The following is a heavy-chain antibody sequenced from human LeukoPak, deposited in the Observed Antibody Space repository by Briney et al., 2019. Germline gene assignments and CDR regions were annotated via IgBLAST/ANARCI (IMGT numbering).Heavy chain of an antibody. CDR2: IYYSGST. D-gene: IGHD3-22*01. Sequence: PSETLSLTCTVSGGSISSGDYYWSWIRQPPGKGLEWIGYIYYSGSTYYNPSLKSRVTISVDTSKNQFSLKLSSVTAADTAVYYCARADCSGYSPFDYWGQGTLVTVSS. J-gene: IGHJ4*02. CDR1: GGSISSGDYY. V-gene: IGHV4-30-4*01. CDR3: ARADCSGYSPFDY.